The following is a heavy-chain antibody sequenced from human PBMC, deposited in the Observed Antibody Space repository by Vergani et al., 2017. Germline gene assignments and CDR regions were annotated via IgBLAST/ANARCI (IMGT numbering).Heavy chain of an antibody. D-gene: IGHD3-10*01. CDR3: ARPRYGSGSSKVLFDY. CDR1: GFTFSSYA. CDR2: ISGSGGST. J-gene: IGHJ4*02. V-gene: IGHV3-23*01. Sequence: EVQLLESGGGLVQPGGSLRLSCAASGFTFSSYAMSWVRQAPGKGLEWVSAISGSGGSTYYADSVKGRFTISRDNSKNTLYLQMNSLRAEDTAVYYCARPRYGSGSSKVLFDYWGQGTLVTVSS.